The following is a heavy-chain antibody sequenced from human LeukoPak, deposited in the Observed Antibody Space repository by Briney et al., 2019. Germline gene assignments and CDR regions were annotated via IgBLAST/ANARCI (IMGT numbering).Heavy chain of an antibody. CDR1: GYSISSGYY. CDR3: ARQSPDTAMAAFDY. Sequence: SETLSLTCAVSGYSISSGYYWGWIRQPPGKGLEWIESIYHSGSTYYNPSLKSRVTISVDTSKNQFSLKLSSVTAADTAVYYCARQSPDTAMAAFDYWGQGTLVTVSS. D-gene: IGHD5-18*01. V-gene: IGHV4-38-2*01. J-gene: IGHJ4*02. CDR2: IYHSGST.